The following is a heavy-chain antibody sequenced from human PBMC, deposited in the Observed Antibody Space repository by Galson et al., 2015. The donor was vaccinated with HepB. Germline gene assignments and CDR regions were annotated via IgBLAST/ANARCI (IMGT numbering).Heavy chain of an antibody. J-gene: IGHJ6*02. CDR2: ITWNSGRL. V-gene: IGHV3-9*01. Sequence: SLRLSCAASGFTFDDYAMHWVRQGPGRGLEWVSGITWNSGRLVYADSVKGRFTISRDNAKNSLYLQMNSLRPDDTALYYCAKGVKYFDFWSGSRLYYYGLDVWGQGTTVTASS. CDR1: GFTFDDYA. D-gene: IGHD3-3*01. CDR3: AKGVKYFDFWSGSRLYYYGLDV.